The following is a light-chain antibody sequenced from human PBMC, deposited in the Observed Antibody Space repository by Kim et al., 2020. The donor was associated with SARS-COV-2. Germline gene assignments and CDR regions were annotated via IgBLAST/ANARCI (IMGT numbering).Light chain of an antibody. CDR3: LVWVSSSDHPV. CDR1: NIGSKS. Sequence: SYELTQPHSLSVGPGKTARITCGGNNIGSKSVHWYQQKPGQAPVLVIYYDSDRPSGIPERFSGSNSGNTATLTISRVEAGDEDDYYCLVWVSSSDHPVFGGGTQLTVL. V-gene: IGLV3-21*04. J-gene: IGLJ3*02. CDR2: YDS.